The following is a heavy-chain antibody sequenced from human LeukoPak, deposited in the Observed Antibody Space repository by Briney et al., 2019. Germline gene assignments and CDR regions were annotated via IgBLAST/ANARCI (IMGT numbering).Heavy chain of an antibody. CDR3: AKWGDYGVLTGYYVSDF. CDR1: GFIFSNYA. J-gene: IGHJ4*02. Sequence: PGGSLRLSCAASGFIFSNYAMYWVRQAPGKGLEWVSAISGRGNNTYYADSVKGRFTISRDSSKNTLYLQMNSLRADDTAVYYCAKWGDYGVLTGYYVSDFWGQGTLVTVSS. D-gene: IGHD3-9*01. CDR2: ISGRGNNT. V-gene: IGHV3-23*01.